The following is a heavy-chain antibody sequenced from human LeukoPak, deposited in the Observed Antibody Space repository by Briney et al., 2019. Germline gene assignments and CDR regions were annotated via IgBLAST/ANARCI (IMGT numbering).Heavy chain of an antibody. CDR2: IYYSGST. V-gene: IGHV4-39*01. CDR3: ASARTSSRSWFTFDY. Sequence: PSETLSLTCTVSGGSISSSSYYWGWLRQPPGKGLKWIGSIYYSGSTYYNPSLKRRVTISVDTSKKPLSLKLSPVTAPDTAVYYCASARTSSRSWFTFDYWGQGILGTVS. CDR1: GGSISSSSYY. D-gene: IGHD6-13*01. J-gene: IGHJ4*02.